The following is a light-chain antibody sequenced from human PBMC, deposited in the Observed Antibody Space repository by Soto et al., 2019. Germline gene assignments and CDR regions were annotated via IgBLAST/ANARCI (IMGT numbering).Light chain of an antibody. CDR1: SSNIGAGYE. Sequence: QAVVTKPHSVSEAPGKRVTISCTGSSSNIGAGYEAHWYQQVPGTAPKLLIYENNNRPSGVPDRYSGSKSGTSASLAITGPQAEDDAEYYCQSYDSSLSGYVFGTGTKVTVL. CDR3: QSYDSSLSGYV. J-gene: IGLJ1*01. CDR2: ENN. V-gene: IGLV1-40*01.